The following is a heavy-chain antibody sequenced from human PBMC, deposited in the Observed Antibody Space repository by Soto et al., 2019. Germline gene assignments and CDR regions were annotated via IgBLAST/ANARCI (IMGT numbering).Heavy chain of an antibody. CDR2: ISGSGGST. CDR1: GFTFSSYA. Sequence: GGSLRLSCAASGFTFSSYAMSWVRQAPGKGLEWVSAISGSGGSTYYPGSVKGRFTISRENSKNSLYLQMNSLRAEDTAVYYCAREVEGLMDVWGQGTTVTVSS. V-gene: IGHV3-23*01. D-gene: IGHD1-1*01. CDR3: AREVEGLMDV. J-gene: IGHJ6*02.